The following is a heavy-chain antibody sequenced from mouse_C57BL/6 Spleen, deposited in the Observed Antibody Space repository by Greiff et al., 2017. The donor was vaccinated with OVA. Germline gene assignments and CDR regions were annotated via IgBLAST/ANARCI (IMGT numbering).Heavy chain of an antibody. CDR2: IYPGDGDT. CDR3: FYYYGSSPFDY. D-gene: IGHD1-1*01. CDR1: GYAFSSSW. Sequence: QVQLKESGPELVKPGASVKISCKASGYAFSSSWMNWVKQRPGKGLEWIGRIYPGDGDTNYNGKFKGKATLTADKSSSTAYMQLSSLTSEDSAVYFCFYYYGSSPFDYWGQGTTLTVSS. J-gene: IGHJ2*01. V-gene: IGHV1-82*01.